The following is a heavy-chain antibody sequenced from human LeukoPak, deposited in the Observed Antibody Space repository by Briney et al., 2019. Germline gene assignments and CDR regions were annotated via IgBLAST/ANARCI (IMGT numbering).Heavy chain of an antibody. Sequence: ASVKVSCKASGYTFTDYAMHWVRQAPGQRLEWMGWINGGNGNTKCSQKFQGRVTITRDTSATTAYMELSSLRSEDTAVYYCASYGDQFDYWGQGTLVTVSS. J-gene: IGHJ4*02. CDR1: GYTFTDYA. V-gene: IGHV1-3*01. CDR3: ASYGDQFDY. CDR2: INGGNGNT. D-gene: IGHD4-17*01.